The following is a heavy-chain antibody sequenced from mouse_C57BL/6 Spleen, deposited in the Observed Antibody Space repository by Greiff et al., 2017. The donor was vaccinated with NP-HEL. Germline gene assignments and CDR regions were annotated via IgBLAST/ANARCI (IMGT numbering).Heavy chain of an antibody. V-gene: IGHV1-22*01. CDR1: GYTFTDYN. CDR2: INPNNGGT. Sequence: EVQLQQSGPELVKPGASVKMSCKASGYTFTDYNMHWVKQSHGKSLEWIGYINPNNGGTSYNQKFKGKATLTVNKSSSTAYMELRSLTSEDSAVYYCARGVYYYGSSYGYAMDYWGQGTSVTVSS. J-gene: IGHJ4*01. CDR3: ARGVYYYGSSYGYAMDY. D-gene: IGHD1-1*01.